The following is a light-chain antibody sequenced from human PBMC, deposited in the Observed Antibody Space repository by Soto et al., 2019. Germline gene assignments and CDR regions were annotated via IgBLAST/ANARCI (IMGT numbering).Light chain of an antibody. V-gene: IGKV3-20*01. Sequence: EIVLTQSPGTLSLSPGERPTLSCRASQSVSGSYLAWYQQKPGQAPRLLIYGASSRATGIPDGFSGSGSGTDFTLTISRLEPEDFAVYYCQQYSNSPPTFGQGTKLEIK. CDR3: QQYSNSPPT. CDR2: GAS. J-gene: IGKJ2*01. CDR1: QSVSGSY.